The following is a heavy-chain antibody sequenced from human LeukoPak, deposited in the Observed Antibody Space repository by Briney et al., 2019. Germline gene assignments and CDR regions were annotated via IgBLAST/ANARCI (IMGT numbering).Heavy chain of an antibody. CDR3: TLRTDY. CDR1: GFTFNKYA. J-gene: IGHJ4*01. V-gene: IGHV3-23*01. CDR2: ISANGHNT. Sequence: GGSLRLSCAASGFTFNKYAMTWVRQAPGKGLEWVSVISANGHNTYYVDSVKGRFTISRDNFKNMMYLQMDSLRVKDTAVYYCTLRTDYWGQGILVSVSS.